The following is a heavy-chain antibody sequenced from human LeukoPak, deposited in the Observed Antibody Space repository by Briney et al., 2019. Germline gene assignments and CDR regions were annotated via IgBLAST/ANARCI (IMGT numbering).Heavy chain of an antibody. D-gene: IGHD6-19*01. Sequence: SQTLSLTCTVSGGSISSGDYYWSWIRQPPGKGLEWIGYIYYSGSTYYNPSLKSRVTISVDTCKHQYSLKLSAVTAADTAVYYCARVGSGWYRHVDYWGQGTLVTVSS. CDR3: ARVGSGWYRHVDY. CDR2: IYYSGST. J-gene: IGHJ4*02. CDR1: GGSISSGDYY. V-gene: IGHV4-30-4*08.